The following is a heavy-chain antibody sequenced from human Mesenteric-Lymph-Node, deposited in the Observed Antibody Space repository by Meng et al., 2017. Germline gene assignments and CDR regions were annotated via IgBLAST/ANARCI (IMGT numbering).Heavy chain of an antibody. J-gene: IGHJ4*02. CDR2: IYHSGST. CDR3: ARRRGGSGRDC. CDR1: GGSISSNGYY. Sequence: QVQLQRSGPGLVKPSETLSLTCTVSGGSISSNGYYWDWVRQPPGKGLEWIGAIYHSGSTSYNPSLQSRVTMFVDTSKNQFSLMLTSVTATDTAVYYCARRRGGSGRDCWGQGTLVTVSS. V-gene: IGHV4-39*01. D-gene: IGHD3-10*01.